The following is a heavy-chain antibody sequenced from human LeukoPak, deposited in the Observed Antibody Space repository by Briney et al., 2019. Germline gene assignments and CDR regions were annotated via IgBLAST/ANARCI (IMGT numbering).Heavy chain of an antibody. D-gene: IGHD6-19*01. CDR3: AKVVGGSGWWVDY. Sequence: TGGSLRLSCAASGFTFSSYAMSWVRQAPGKGLEWVSAISGSGGSTYYADSVKGRFTISRDNSKSTLYLQMNSLRAEDTAVYYCAKVVGGSGWWVDYWGQGTLVTVSS. J-gene: IGHJ4*02. CDR1: GFTFSSYA. V-gene: IGHV3-23*01. CDR2: ISGSGGST.